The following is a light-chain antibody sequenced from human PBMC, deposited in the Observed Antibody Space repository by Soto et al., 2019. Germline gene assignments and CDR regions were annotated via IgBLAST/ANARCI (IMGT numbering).Light chain of an antibody. CDR2: GAS. V-gene: IGKV3-15*01. Sequence: EIVMTQSPATLSLSPGERAALSCRASQSINSEFASYQQKPGQPPSLLIYGASTRATGVPARFTGSESGSEFTLTISGLQSEDFAVYYCQQCHNWPLTFGQGTRLEI. CDR1: QSINSE. J-gene: IGKJ2*01. CDR3: QQCHNWPLT.